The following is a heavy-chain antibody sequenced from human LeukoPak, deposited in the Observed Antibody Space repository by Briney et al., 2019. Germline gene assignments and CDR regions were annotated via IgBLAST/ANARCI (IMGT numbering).Heavy chain of an antibody. Sequence: SETLSLTCTVSGGSISSYYWSWIRQPAGKGLEWIGRIYTSGSTNYNPSLKSRVTISVDTPKNQFSLKLSSVTAADTAVYYCAQGGVVVPAALFDYWGQGTLVTVSS. V-gene: IGHV4-4*07. CDR2: IYTSGST. CDR1: GGSISSYY. D-gene: IGHD2-2*01. J-gene: IGHJ4*02. CDR3: AQGGVVVPAALFDY.